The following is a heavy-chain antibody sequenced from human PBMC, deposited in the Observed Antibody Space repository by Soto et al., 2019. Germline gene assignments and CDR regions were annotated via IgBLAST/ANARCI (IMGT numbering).Heavy chain of an antibody. J-gene: IGHJ5*02. V-gene: IGHV4-59*01. CDR2: IHYTGST. Sequence: PSETLSLTCTVSGGSMSRYYWSWIWLPPGKGLECIGNIHYTGSTNYNPSLKSRVTILLGTSTSQFSLKVSSVTAADTAVYYCARDLTISSTDGPLDPWGHGTLVTVSS. D-gene: IGHD1-1*01. CDR3: ARDLTISSTDGPLDP. CDR1: GGSMSRYY.